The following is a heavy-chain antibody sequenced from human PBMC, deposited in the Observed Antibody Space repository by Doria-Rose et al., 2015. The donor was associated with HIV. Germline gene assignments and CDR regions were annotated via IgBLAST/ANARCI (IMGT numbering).Heavy chain of an antibody. Sequence: MSWVRQVPGKGLAWVSVINWNGGTTHYAVSVKGRFTIPRDNAKNSLFLEMKNLRAEDTALYYCARGISYSTSVYFDYWGQGSLVTVSS. D-gene: IGHD6-13*01. J-gene: IGHJ4*02. CDR3: ARGISYSTSVYFDY. CDR2: INWNGGTT. V-gene: IGHV3-20*03.